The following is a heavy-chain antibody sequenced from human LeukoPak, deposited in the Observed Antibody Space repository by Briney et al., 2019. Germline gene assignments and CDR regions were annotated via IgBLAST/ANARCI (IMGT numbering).Heavy chain of an antibody. V-gene: IGHV3-23*01. CDR3: AKSGGSGSYYSNWFDP. J-gene: IGHJ5*02. CDR1: GFTFSSYA. D-gene: IGHD3-10*01. Sequence: GGSLRLSCAASGFTFSSYAMSWVRQAPGKGLEWVSAISGSGGSTYYADSVKGRFTISRDNSKNTLYLQMNSLRAEDTAVYYCAKSGGSGSYYSNWFDPWGQGTLVTVSS. CDR2: ISGSGGST.